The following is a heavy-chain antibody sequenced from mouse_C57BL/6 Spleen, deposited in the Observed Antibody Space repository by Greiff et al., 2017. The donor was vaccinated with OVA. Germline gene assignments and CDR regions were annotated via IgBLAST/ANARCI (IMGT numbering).Heavy chain of an antibody. D-gene: IGHD2-2*01. CDR1: GYTFTSYG. J-gene: IGHJ4*01. Sequence: VQLQESGAELARPGASVKLSCKASGYTFTSYGISWVKQRTGQGLEWIGEIYPRSGNTYYNEKFKGKATLTADKSSSTAYMELRSLTSEDSAVYFCARRGYEGVAMDYWGQGTSVTVSS. CDR2: IYPRSGNT. V-gene: IGHV1-81*01. CDR3: ARRGYEGVAMDY.